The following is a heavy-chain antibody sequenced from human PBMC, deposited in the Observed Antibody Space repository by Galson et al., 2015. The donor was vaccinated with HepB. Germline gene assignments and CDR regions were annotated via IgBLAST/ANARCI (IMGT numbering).Heavy chain of an antibody. Sequence: QSGAEVKKPGESLKISCKGSGYSFTSYWIGWVRQMPGKGLEWMGIIYPGDSDTRYSPSFQGQVTISADKSISTAYLQWSSLKASDTAMYYCARTRVAAMVEDNWFDPWGQGTLVTVSS. CDR3: ARTRVAAMVEDNWFDP. CDR1: GYSFTSYW. V-gene: IGHV5-51*01. CDR2: IYPGDSDT. D-gene: IGHD5-18*01. J-gene: IGHJ5*02.